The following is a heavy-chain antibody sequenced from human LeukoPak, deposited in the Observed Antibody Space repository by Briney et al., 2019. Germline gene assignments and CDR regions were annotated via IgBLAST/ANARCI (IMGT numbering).Heavy chain of an antibody. D-gene: IGHD3-22*01. Sequence: SETLSLTCTVSGGSISSSSYYWGWIRQPPGKGLEWIGSIYYSGSTYYNPSLKSRVTISVDTSKNQFSLKLSSVTAADTAVYYCARSYYYDSSGYYYWGQGTLATVSS. J-gene: IGHJ4*02. CDR3: ARSYYYDSSGYYY. CDR1: GGSISSSSYY. CDR2: IYYSGST. V-gene: IGHV4-39*01.